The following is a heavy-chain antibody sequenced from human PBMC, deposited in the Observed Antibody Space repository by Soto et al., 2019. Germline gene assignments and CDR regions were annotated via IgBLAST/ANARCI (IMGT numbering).Heavy chain of an antibody. V-gene: IGHV1-46*01. Sequence: QVQLVQSGAEVKKPGAPMKVSCKASGYAFTSYHINWVRQAPGQGLEWMGIINPSGGGTTYAQKFRGRVTMTSDTSTSTVYMELSSLRSEDTAVYFCAREVVVAIDDSPFYGMDVWGQGTTVTVS. CDR1: GYAFTSYH. CDR3: AREVVVAIDDSPFYGMDV. D-gene: IGHD2-15*01. CDR2: INPSGGGT. J-gene: IGHJ6*02.